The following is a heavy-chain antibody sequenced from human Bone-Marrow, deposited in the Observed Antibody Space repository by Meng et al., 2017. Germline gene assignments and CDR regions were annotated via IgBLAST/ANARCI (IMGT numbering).Heavy chain of an antibody. CDR2: MNPNSGNT. J-gene: IGHJ3*02. Sequence: ASVKVSCKASGYTFTSHDINRVRQATGQGLEWMGWMNPNSGNTGYAQKFQSRVTMTRNTSISTAYMELSSLRSEDTAVYYCARAGDGYDYLDAFDIWGQGKMVNVAS. CDR1: GYTFTSHD. D-gene: IGHD5-12*01. CDR3: ARAGDGYDYLDAFDI. V-gene: IGHV1-8*01.